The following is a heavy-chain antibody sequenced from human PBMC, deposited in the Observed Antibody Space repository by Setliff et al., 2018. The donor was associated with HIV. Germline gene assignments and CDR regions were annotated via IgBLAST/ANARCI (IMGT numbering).Heavy chain of an antibody. CDR2: IYYSGST. V-gene: IGHV4-39*07. CDR1: GGSISSSSYY. J-gene: IGHJ4*02. Sequence: SETLSLTCTVSGGSISSSSYYWGWIRQPPGKGLEWIGSIYYSGSTYYSPSLQSRVTISIDTSKHHFSLKLSSVTAADTAVYYCARGTAPRRGTNYGGNYPLDYWGQGTLVTVS. D-gene: IGHD4-4*01. CDR3: ARGTAPRRGTNYGGNYPLDY.